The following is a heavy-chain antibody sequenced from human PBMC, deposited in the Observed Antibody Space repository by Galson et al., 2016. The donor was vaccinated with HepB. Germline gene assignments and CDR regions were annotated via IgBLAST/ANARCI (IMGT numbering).Heavy chain of an antibody. CDR1: GYTFSFYY. Sequence: SVKVSCKASGYTFSFYYMHWVRQAPGQGLEWTGIINPTGGNFTSYAQKFQGRVTMTRDTSTSTVYMELSSLRPEDTAVYYCARGADSGYDLGDYWGQGTLVTVSS. V-gene: IGHV1-46*01. CDR2: INPTGGNFT. CDR3: ARGADSGYDLGDY. J-gene: IGHJ4*02. D-gene: IGHD5-12*01.